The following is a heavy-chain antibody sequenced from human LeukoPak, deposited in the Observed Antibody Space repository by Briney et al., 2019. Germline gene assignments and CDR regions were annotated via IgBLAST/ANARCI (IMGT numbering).Heavy chain of an antibody. J-gene: IGHJ4*02. D-gene: IGHD3-22*01. CDR3: ARDEGYYDSSGYYGRYFDY. Sequence: SETLSLTCTVSGGSISSGGYYWSWIRQHPGKGLEWIGYIYYSGSTYYNPSLKGRVTISVDTSKNQFSLKLSSVTAADTAVYYCARDEGYYDSSGYYGRYFDYWGQGTLVTVSS. CDR1: GGSISSGGYY. V-gene: IGHV4-31*03. CDR2: IYYSGST.